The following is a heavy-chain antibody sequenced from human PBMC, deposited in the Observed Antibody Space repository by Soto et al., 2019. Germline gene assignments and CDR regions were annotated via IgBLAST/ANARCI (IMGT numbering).Heavy chain of an antibody. CDR1: GFTFSSYG. J-gene: IGHJ5*02. V-gene: IGHV3-33*01. D-gene: IGHD3-3*01. CDR2: IWYDGSNK. Sequence: GGSLRLSCAASGFTFSSYGMHWFRQAPGKGLERVAVIWYDGSNKYYADSVKGRFTISRDNSKNTLYLQMNSLRAEDTAVYYCARGNYDFWSGYYSRGANWFDPWGQGTLVTVS. CDR3: ARGNYDFWSGYYSRGANWFDP.